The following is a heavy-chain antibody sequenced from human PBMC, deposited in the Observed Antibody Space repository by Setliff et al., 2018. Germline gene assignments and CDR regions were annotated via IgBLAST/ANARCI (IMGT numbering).Heavy chain of an antibody. J-gene: IGHJ3*02. CDR3: ARVPRFTDTRNAFDI. CDR1: GGSISSGGYY. CDR2: IYYSGNT. V-gene: IGHV4-31*03. D-gene: IGHD5-18*01. Sequence: SETLSLTCTVSGGSISSGGYYWSWIRQHPGKGLERIGYIYYSGNTYYNPSLKSRVTISVDTSKNQFSLKLSSVTAADTAVYYCARVPRFTDTRNAFDIWGQGTMVTVSS.